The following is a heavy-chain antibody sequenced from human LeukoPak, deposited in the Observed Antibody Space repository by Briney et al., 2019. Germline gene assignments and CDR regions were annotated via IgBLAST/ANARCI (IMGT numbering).Heavy chain of an antibody. CDR1: GFTVISNY. CDR2: IYSGGST. CDR3: AKAVSGYDFISG. D-gene: IGHD5-12*01. J-gene: IGHJ4*01. Sequence: GGSLRLSCAASGFTVISNYMSWVRQAPGEGLEWVSVIYSGGSTYYADSVKGRFTISRDNSKNTLYLQMNSLRAEDTAVYYCAKAVSGYDFISGWGQGTLVTVSS. V-gene: IGHV3-53*01.